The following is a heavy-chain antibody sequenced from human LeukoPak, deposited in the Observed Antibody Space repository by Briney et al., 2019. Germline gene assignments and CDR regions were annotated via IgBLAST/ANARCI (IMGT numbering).Heavy chain of an antibody. CDR1: GGSISSYY. J-gene: IGHJ4*02. D-gene: IGHD3-10*01. Sequence: SETLSLTCTVSGGSISSYYWSWIRQPPGKGLEWIGYIYYSGSTNYNPSLKSRVTMSADTSKNQSSLKLSSVTAADTAVYYCGRTEYYFDYWGQGTLVTVSS. CDR3: GRTEYYFDY. CDR2: IYYSGST. V-gene: IGHV4-59*01.